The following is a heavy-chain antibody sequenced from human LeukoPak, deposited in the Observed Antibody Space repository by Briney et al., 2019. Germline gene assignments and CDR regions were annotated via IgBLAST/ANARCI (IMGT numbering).Heavy chain of an antibody. V-gene: IGHV3-7*03. CDR3: ARDAPFTPGGDC. CDR1: GFTFSSYW. J-gene: IGHJ4*02. Sequence: PGGSLRLSCAASGFTFSSYWMSWVRQAPGTGLEWVANIRQDGSETYYVDSVKGRFVISRDNAKNSLYLQMNSLRVEDMAIYYCARDAPFTPGGDCWGQGSLVTVSS. D-gene: IGHD2-2*01. CDR2: IRQDGSET.